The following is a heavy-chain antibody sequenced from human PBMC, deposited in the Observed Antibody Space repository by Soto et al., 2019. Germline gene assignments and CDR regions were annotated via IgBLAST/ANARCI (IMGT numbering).Heavy chain of an antibody. CDR1: GGSISSYY. J-gene: IGHJ4*02. CDR3: ARSRWLQF. V-gene: IGHV4-59*01. CDR2: ISYSGST. Sequence: PSETLSLTCTVSGGSISSYYWSWIRQPPGKGLEWIGYISYSGSTNYNPSLKSRVTISVDTSKNQFSLKLSSVTAADTAVYYCARSRWLQFWGQGTLVTVSS. D-gene: IGHD5-12*01.